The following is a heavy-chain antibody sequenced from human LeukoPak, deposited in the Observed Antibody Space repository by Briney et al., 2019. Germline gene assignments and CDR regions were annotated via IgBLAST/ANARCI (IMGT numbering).Heavy chain of an antibody. J-gene: IGHJ3*02. V-gene: IGHV1-46*01. CDR2: INASGGST. D-gene: IGHD3-22*01. CDR1: GYTFTSCY. Sequence: ASVKVSCKASGYTFTSCYMHWVRQAPGQGLEWMGIINASGGSTSYAQKFQGRVTMTRDTSTSTVYMELSSLRSEDTAVYYCARAQTPPYYDSSGYYPFDAFDIWAKGQWSPSLQ. CDR3: ARAQTPPYYDSSGYYPFDAFDI.